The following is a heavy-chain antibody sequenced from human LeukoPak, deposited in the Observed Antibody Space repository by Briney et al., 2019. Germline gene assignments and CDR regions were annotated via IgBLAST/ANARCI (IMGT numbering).Heavy chain of an antibody. CDR3: ARRGDTAMDPFDY. V-gene: IGHV5-51*01. CDR2: IYPGDSDT. Sequence: GESLKISCKGSGYSFTSYWIGWVRQMPGKGLEWMGIIYPGDSDTRYSPSFQGQVTISADKSFSTAYLQWSSLKASDTAMYYCARRGDTAMDPFDYWGQGTLVTVSS. J-gene: IGHJ4*02. D-gene: IGHD5-18*01. CDR1: GYSFTSYW.